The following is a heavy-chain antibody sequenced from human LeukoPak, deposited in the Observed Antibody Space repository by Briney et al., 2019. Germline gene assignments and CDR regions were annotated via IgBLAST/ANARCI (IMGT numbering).Heavy chain of an antibody. Sequence: PGGSLRLSCAASGFTVSSNYMSWVRQAPGKGLEWVANIKQDGSEKYYVDSVKGRFTISRDNAKNSLYLQTNSLRAEDTAVYYCARGTPALFLEWLSGIDYWGQGTLVPSPQ. CDR3: ARGTPALFLEWLSGIDY. D-gene: IGHD3-3*01. V-gene: IGHV3-7*01. CDR2: IKQDGSEK. CDR1: GFTVSSNY. J-gene: IGHJ4*02.